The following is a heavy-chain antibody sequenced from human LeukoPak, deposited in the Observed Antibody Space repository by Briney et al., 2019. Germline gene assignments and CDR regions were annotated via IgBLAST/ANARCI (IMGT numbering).Heavy chain of an antibody. CDR2: IKQDGSVS. Sequence: GGSRRLACPAYGLPLSLYWMKWVRQAAGRGLEGVAYIKQDGSVSNYVEYEKGRFNISSDNANNSLSLQTDILTAEDAAMYFCASHPYQENSAHFNHWGQGTLVTVSS. D-gene: IGHD2-2*01. CDR1: GLPLSLYW. J-gene: IGHJ4*02. V-gene: IGHV3-7*01. CDR3: ASHPYQENSAHFNH.